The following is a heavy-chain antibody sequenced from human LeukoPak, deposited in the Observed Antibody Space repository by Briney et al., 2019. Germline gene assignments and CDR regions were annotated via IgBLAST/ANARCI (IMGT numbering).Heavy chain of an antibody. CDR1: GFTFSSYD. CDR3: ARGGKPAVFDI. J-gene: IGHJ3*02. V-gene: IGHV3-13*04. CDR2: IDAAGDT. Sequence: RAGGSLRLSCAASGFTFSSYDMHWVRQATGNGLEWVSAIDAAGDTYYPGSVKGRFTISRENAKNSLYLQMNSLRAGDTAVYYCARGGKPAVFDIWGQGTKVTVSS. D-gene: IGHD1-14*01.